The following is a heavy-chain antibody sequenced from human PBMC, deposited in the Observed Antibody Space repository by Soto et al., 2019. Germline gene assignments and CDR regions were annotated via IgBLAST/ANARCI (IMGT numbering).Heavy chain of an antibody. D-gene: IGHD1-1*01. J-gene: IGHJ4*02. V-gene: IGHV1-18*01. CDR2: ISAHNGNT. Sequence: QVHLVQSGAEVKKPGASVKVSCKGSGYAFTTYGITWVRQAPGQGLEWMGWISAHNGNTNYAQKLQGRVTVTRDTSTSTAYMELRSLRSAETAVYYCARGRYGDYWGQGALVTVSS. CDR1: GYAFTTYG. CDR3: ARGRYGDY.